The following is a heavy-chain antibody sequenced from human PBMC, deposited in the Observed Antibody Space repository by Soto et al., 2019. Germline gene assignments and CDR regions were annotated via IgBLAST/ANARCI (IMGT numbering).Heavy chain of an antibody. CDR3: ARVGPAHYYDSSGYYSPLDY. CDR2: IIPMFGTA. V-gene: IGHV1-69*01. J-gene: IGHJ4*02. CDR1: GDTFSSYA. D-gene: IGHD3-22*01. Sequence: QVQLVQSGAEVKKPGSSVKVSCKASGDTFSSYAINWVRQAPGQGLEWLGGIIPMFGTANYAQTFKGRVTIAEGESTSTVYMEPSSLRSEDTAVYYCARVGPAHYYDSSGYYSPLDYWGQGTLVTVSS.